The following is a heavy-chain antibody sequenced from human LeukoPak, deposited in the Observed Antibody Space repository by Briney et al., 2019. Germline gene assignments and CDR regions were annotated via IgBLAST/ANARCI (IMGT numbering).Heavy chain of an antibody. V-gene: IGHV3-23*01. CDR3: ARGVQPSPYYYYGMDV. CDR1: GFTFSSYA. J-gene: IGHJ6*02. Sequence: GGSLRLSCAASGFTFSSYAMSWVRQAPGKGLEWVSAISGSGGDTYYADSVKGRFTISRDNSKNTLYLQMNSLRAEDTAVYYCARGVQPSPYYYYGMDVWGQGTTVTVSS. CDR2: ISGSGGDT. D-gene: IGHD6-13*01.